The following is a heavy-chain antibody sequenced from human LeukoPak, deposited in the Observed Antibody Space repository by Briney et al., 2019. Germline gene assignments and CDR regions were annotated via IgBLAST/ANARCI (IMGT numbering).Heavy chain of an antibody. J-gene: IGHJ4*02. D-gene: IGHD5-18*01. V-gene: IGHV1-3*01. Sequence: GESLKISCKGSGYSFTTYWIGWVRQAPGQRLEWMGWINAGNGNTKYSQKFQGRVTITRDTSASTAYMELSSLRSEDTAVYYCARAEGGYSYEFDYWGQGTLVTVSS. CDR3: ARAEGGYSYEFDY. CDR2: INAGNGNT. CDR1: GYSFTTYW.